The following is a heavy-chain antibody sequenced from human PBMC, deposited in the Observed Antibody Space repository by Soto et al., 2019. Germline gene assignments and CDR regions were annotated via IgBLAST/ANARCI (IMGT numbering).Heavy chain of an antibody. CDR1: GFTLRGYA. Sequence: EVQLAESGGGLAQPGGSLRLSCAASGFTLRGYAMDWVRQAPGTGLEYVSGISSNGVGTYYANSVQGRFTISRDNSKNPVYLQMDSLRPDEMAVYYCARSARPDFYYLDVWGKGTTVTVAS. D-gene: IGHD3-3*01. V-gene: IGHV3-64*01. J-gene: IGHJ6*03. CDR2: ISSNGVGT. CDR3: ARSARPDFYYLDV.